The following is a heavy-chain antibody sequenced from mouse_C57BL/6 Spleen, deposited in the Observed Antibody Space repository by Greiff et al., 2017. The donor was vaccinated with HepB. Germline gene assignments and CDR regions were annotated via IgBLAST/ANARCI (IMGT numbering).Heavy chain of an antibody. D-gene: IGHD1-1*01. CDR2: IYPGDGDT. CDR3: AYYYGSSPLWYFDV. V-gene: IGHV1-80*01. CDR1: GYAFSSYW. J-gene: IGHJ1*03. Sequence: VKLMESGAELVKPGASVKISCKASGYAFSSYWMNWVKQRPGKGLEWIGQIYPGDGDTNYNGKFKGKATLTADKSSSTAYMQLSSLTSEDSAVYCCAYYYGSSPLWYFDVWGTGTTVTVSS.